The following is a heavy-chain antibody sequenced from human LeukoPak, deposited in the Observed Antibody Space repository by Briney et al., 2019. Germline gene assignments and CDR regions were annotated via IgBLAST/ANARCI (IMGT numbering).Heavy chain of an antibody. CDR1: GFTFSRYG. J-gene: IGHJ6*03. Sequence: GGSLRLSCAASGFTFSRYGMHWVRQAPGKGLEWVAVIWYDGSNKYYADSVKGRFTISRDNSKNTLYLQMNSLRAEDTAVYYCATMGSSGWLPSYYYYYYMDVWGKGTTVTVSS. CDR2: IWYDGSNK. V-gene: IGHV3-33*01. CDR3: ATMGSSGWLPSYYYYYYMDV. D-gene: IGHD6-19*01.